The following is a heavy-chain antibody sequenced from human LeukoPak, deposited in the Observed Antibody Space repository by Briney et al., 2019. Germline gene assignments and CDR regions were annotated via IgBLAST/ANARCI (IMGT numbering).Heavy chain of an antibody. CDR1: GFTFSSYG. CDR2: IWYDGSNK. V-gene: IGHV3-33*01. D-gene: IGHD3-22*01. J-gene: IGHJ4*02. Sequence: GSPLTLSCAASGFTFSSYGMHWVPQARGGGLEWVADIWYDGSNKYYADSVKGRFTISRDNSKNTLYLQMNSLRAEDTAVYYFARPSEYYYDSSGYHDWGQGTLVTVSS. CDR3: ARPSEYYYDSSGYHD.